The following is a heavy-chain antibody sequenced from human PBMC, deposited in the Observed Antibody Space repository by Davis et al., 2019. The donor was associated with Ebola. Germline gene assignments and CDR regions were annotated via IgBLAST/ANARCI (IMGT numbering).Heavy chain of an antibody. D-gene: IGHD2-8*01. CDR1: GYSFTSYY. CDR3: AKDIGYCTNGVCRYYYYYYGMDV. J-gene: IGHJ6*04. Sequence: ASVKVSCKASGYSFTSYYMHWVRQAPGQGLEWMGIINPSGGSTSYAQKFQGRVTMTRDTSTSTVYMELSSLRSEDTALYYCAKDIGYCTNGVCRYYYYYYGMDVWGKGTTVTVSS. V-gene: IGHV1-46*01. CDR2: INPSGGST.